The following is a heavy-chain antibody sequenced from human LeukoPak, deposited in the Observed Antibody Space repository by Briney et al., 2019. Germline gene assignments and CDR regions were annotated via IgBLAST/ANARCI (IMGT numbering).Heavy chain of an antibody. Sequence: SETLSLTCTVSGGSITGYYWSWIRQPPGKGLEWIGYIYYSGSTNYNPSLKSRVTISVDTSKNQFSLKLSSVTAADTAVYYCARVGGNDFWSGYDAFDIWGQGTMVTVSS. D-gene: IGHD3-3*01. CDR3: ARVGGNDFWSGYDAFDI. CDR2: IYYSGST. V-gene: IGHV4-59*01. CDR1: GGSITGYY. J-gene: IGHJ3*02.